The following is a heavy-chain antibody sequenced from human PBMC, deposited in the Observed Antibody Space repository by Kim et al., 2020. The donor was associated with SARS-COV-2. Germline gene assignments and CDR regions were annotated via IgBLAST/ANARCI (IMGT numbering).Heavy chain of an antibody. CDR3: GRLDFGDDY. CDR1: GFTVSSYV. J-gene: IGHJ4*02. V-gene: IGHV3-53*01. CDR2: IYPDGYP. D-gene: IGHD4-17*01. Sequence: GGSLRLCCAASGFTVSSYVMSWVRQTPGKGLEWVSLIYPDGYPYYADSVKGRFTISRDTSESTLYLQMNSLRADDTAVYYCGRLDFGDDYWGQGTLVTVSS.